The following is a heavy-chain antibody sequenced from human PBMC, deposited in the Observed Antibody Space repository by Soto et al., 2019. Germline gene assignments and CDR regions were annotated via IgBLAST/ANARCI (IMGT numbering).Heavy chain of an antibody. V-gene: IGHV1-18*01. CDR3: ARDWAAAGPLDY. CDR1: GYTFTSYG. Sequence: QVQLVQSGAEVKKPGASVKVSCKASGYTFTSYGISWVRQAPGQGLEWMGWISAYNGNTNYAQKLQGRVTMTIDTSTTTAYIELRSLRSDDPAVYSCARDWAAAGPLDYWGQGTLVTVSS. J-gene: IGHJ4*02. D-gene: IGHD6-13*01. CDR2: ISAYNGNT.